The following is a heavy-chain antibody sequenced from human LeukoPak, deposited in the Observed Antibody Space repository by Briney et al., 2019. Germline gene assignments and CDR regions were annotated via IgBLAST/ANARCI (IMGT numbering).Heavy chain of an antibody. CDR2: IYYSGST. D-gene: IGHD2-2*01. CDR3: AGGEYQLLRGYYGMDV. CDR1: GDSVSSSSYS. Sequence: SETLSLTCTASGDSVSSSSYSWGWIRQPPGKGLEWIGSIYYSGSTYYNPSLKSRVTISVDRSKNQFSLKLSSVTAADTAVYYCAGGEYQLLRGYYGMDVWGQGTTVTVSS. J-gene: IGHJ6*02. V-gene: IGHV4-39*07.